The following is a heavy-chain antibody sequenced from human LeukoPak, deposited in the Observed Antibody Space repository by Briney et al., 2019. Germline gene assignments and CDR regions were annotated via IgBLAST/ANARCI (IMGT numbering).Heavy chain of an antibody. D-gene: IGHD2-21*02. V-gene: IGHV4-30-4*08. CDR2: IYYSGST. CDR3: ARGANGGNSDNWFDP. J-gene: IGHJ5*02. Sequence: PSETLSLTCAVYGGSFSGYYWSWIRQPPGKGLEWIGYIYYSGSTYYNPSLKSRVTISVDKSKSQFSLKLSSVTAADTAVYYCARGANGGNSDNWFDPWGQGTLVTVSS. CDR1: GGSFSGYY.